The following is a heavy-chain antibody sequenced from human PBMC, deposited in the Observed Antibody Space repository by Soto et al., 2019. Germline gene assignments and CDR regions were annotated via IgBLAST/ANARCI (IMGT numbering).Heavy chain of an antibody. CDR2: IYYSGST. Sequence: SETLSLTCTVSGGSIRSYYWSWIRQPPGKGLEWIGNIYYSGSTNYNPSLKSRVTLSVDTSKNQFSLKLTSVTAADTAVYYCARSSIKPQVFMYPFDSWSQGTPVTVSS. CDR3: ARSSIKPQVFMYPFDS. J-gene: IGHJ4*02. D-gene: IGHD3-3*01. CDR1: GGSIRSYY. V-gene: IGHV4-59*08.